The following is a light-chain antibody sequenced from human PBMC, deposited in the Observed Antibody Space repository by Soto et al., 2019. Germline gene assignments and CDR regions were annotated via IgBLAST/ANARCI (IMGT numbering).Light chain of an antibody. CDR1: SSNIGTNYG. CDR3: QSYDNSLRASV. J-gene: IGLJ2*01. CDR2: DND. Sequence: QSVLAQPPSVSGAPGQRGTISCTGSSSNIGTNYGVHWYQHLPGTAPKLLIYDNDNRPSGVPDRFSGSKSGTSASLAITGLQAEDEADYYCQSYDNSLRASVFGGGTKVTVL. V-gene: IGLV1-40*01.